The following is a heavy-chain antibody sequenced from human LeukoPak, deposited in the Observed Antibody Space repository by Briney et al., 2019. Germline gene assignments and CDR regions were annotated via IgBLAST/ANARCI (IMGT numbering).Heavy chain of an antibody. D-gene: IGHD1-26*01. J-gene: IGHJ4*02. CDR2: IKQDGSEK. Sequence: GGSLRLSCAASGFTFSSYWMSWVRQAPGKGLEWVANIKQDGSEKYYVDSVKGRFTISRDNAKNSLYLQMNSLRAEDTAVYYCAKESGWELPYFDYWGQGTLVTVSS. CDR1: GFTFSSYW. V-gene: IGHV3-7*01. CDR3: AKESGWELPYFDY.